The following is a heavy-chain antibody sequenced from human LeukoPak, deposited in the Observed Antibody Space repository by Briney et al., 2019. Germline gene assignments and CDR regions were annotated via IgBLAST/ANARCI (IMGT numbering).Heavy chain of an antibody. D-gene: IGHD2-2*01. CDR3: AKGVVVVPAAKNWFDP. CDR2: IYHSGST. V-gene: IGHV4-4*02. Sequence: SETLSLTCAVSGGSISSSNWWSWVRQPPRKGLEWIGEIYHSGSTYYNPSLKSRVTISVDTSKNQFSLKLSSVTAADTAVYYCAKGVVVVPAAKNWFDPWGQGTLVTVSS. CDR1: GGSISSSNW. J-gene: IGHJ5*02.